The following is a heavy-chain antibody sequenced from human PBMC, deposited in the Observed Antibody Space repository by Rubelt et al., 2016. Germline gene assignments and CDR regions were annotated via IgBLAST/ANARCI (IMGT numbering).Heavy chain of an antibody. CDR1: GFTFSRYA. J-gene: IGHJ3*02. Sequence: SRGGLVQPGGSLRVSCAASGFTFSRYAMNWVRQAPGKGLEWVAAISGSGGSTFYADSVKGRFTISRDNSKNTLYLQMNSLRAEDTAMYYCARPTKMATSRGAFDIWGQGTMVTVSS. CDR2: ISGSGGST. D-gene: IGHD5-24*01. V-gene: IGHV3-23*01. CDR3: ARPTKMATSRGAFDI.